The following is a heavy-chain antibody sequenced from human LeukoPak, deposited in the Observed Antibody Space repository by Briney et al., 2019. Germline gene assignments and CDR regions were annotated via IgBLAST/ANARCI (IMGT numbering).Heavy chain of an antibody. CDR1: GGSISSYY. Sequence: PSETLSLTCTVSGGSISSYYWSWIRQPAGKGLEWIGRIYTSGSTNYNPSPKSRVTISVDKSKNQFSLKLSSVTAADTAVYYCAVNYYDSSGYSENFDYWGQGTLVTVSS. CDR2: IYTSGST. CDR3: AVNYYDSSGYSENFDY. J-gene: IGHJ4*02. V-gene: IGHV4-4*07. D-gene: IGHD3-22*01.